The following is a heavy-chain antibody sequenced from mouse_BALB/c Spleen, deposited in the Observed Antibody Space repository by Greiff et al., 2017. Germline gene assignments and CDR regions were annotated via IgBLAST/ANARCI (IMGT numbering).Heavy chain of an antibody. CDR1: GYSITSGYY. CDR3: ARDRIYYYGSFDY. D-gene: IGHD1-1*01. CDR2: ISYDGSN. Sequence: EVHLVESGPGLVRPSQSLSLTCSVTGYSITSGYYWNWIRQFPGNKLEWMGYISYDGSNNYNPSLKNRISITRDTSKNQFFLKLNSVTTEDTATYYCARDRIYYYGSFDYWGQGTTLTVSS. V-gene: IGHV3-6*02. J-gene: IGHJ2*01.